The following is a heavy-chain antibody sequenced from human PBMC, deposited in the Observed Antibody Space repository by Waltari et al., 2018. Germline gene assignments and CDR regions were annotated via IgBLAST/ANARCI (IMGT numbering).Heavy chain of an antibody. CDR1: GFTLSSYW. Sequence: EVRLVESGGGLVQPGGSLRLSCAASGFTLSSYWMSWVRQAPGKGLEGWANINEYGREKDYVESGKGRFTISRDNAKNLLYLQMNSRGAEDTAVYYCATKDFWSGYSPDYWGQGTLVTVSS. V-gene: IGHV3-7*02. CDR2: INEYGREK. J-gene: IGHJ4*02. CDR3: ATKDFWSGYSPDY. D-gene: IGHD3-3*01.